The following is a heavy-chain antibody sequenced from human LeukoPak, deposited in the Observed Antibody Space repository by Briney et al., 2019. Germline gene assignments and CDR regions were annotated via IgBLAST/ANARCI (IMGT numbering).Heavy chain of an antibody. CDR2: IRYDGSNK. CDR3: AKEGRIQLWRYYFDY. J-gene: IGHJ4*02. V-gene: IGHV3-30*02. Sequence: GGSLRLSCAASGFTFSSYGMHWVRQAPGKGLEWVAFIRYDGSNKYYADSVKGRFTISRDNSKNTLYLQMNSLRAEDTAAYYCAKEGRIQLWRYYFDYWGQGTLVTVSS. CDR1: GFTFSSYG. D-gene: IGHD5-18*01.